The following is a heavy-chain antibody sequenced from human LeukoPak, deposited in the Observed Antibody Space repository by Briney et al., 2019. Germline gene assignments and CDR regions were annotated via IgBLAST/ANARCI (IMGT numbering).Heavy chain of an antibody. D-gene: IGHD3-3*01. CDR1: GGSISSSSYY. Sequence: SETLSLTCTVSGGSISSSSYYWGWIRQPPGKGLEWVGSIYYSGSTYYNPSLKSRVSIPVDTSQNQLSLKLSSVTAADTAVYYCARGETYYDFWSGYYSGGNNWFDPWGQGTLVTVSS. J-gene: IGHJ5*02. CDR3: ARGETYYDFWSGYYSGGNNWFDP. V-gene: IGHV4-39*07. CDR2: IYYSGST.